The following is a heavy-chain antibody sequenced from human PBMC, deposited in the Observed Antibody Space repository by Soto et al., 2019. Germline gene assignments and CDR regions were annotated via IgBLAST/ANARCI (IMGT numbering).Heavy chain of an antibody. J-gene: IGHJ4*02. CDR3: ARDWSKEMAIIADY. D-gene: IGHD2-8*02. CDR2: VNTVNADT. CDR1: GYSFTSYG. V-gene: IGHV1-18*04. Sequence: QVQLVQSGGEIKNPGASVKVSCKASGYSFTSYGISWVRQAPGQGLEWMGYVNTVNADTYYEEKFRGRVTMTTDTSTATAYMELRSLTSDDTAVYYCARDWSKEMAIIADYWGQGTLVTVSS.